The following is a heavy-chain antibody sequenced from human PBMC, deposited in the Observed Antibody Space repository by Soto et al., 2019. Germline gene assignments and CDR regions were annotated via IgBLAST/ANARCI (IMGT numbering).Heavy chain of an antibody. J-gene: IGHJ5*02. D-gene: IGHD3-10*01. V-gene: IGHV4-30-2*01. CDR1: TGRISSANYY. CDR2: TYHKGNP. CDR3: ARERYSDYVGYFYP. Sequence: SQTLPLTCTLSTGRISSANYYWSWSRQPPGKSLQRIGHTYHKGNPYYNPSLNSPGIISVDRSKNQFSRRWRSVTAADTAAYYCARERYSDYVGYFYPWQQG.